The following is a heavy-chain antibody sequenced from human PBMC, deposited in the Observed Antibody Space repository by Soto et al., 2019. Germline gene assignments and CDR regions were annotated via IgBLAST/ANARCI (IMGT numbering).Heavy chain of an antibody. CDR1: GGTFSSYA. Sequence: ASVKVSCKASGGTFSSYAISWVRQAPGQGLEWMGGIIPILGTANYAQKFQGRVTITADESTSTAYMELSSLRSEDTAVYYCARGDSNGGYPTSWGQGTLVTVSS. J-gene: IGHJ4*02. CDR3: ARGDSNGGYPTS. CDR2: IIPILGTA. V-gene: IGHV1-69*13. D-gene: IGHD4-17*01.